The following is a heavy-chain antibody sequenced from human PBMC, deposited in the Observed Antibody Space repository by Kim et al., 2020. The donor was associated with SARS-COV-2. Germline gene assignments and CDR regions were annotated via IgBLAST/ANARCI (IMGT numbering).Heavy chain of an antibody. D-gene: IGHD5-18*01. CDR1: GGSISSYY. V-gene: IGHV4-59*01. CDR2: IYYSGST. CDR3: ARLGHHQYSYGYSYYGMDV. J-gene: IGHJ6*02. Sequence: SETLSLTCTVSGGSISSYYWSWIRQPPGKGLEWIGYIYYSGSTNYNPSLKSRVTISVDTSKNQFSLKLSSVTAADTAVYYCARLGHHQYSYGYSYYGMDVWGQGTTVTVSS.